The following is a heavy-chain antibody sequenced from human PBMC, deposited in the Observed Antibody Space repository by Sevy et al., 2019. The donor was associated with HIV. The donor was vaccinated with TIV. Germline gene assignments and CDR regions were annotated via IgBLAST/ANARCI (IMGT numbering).Heavy chain of an antibody. J-gene: IGHJ4*02. CDR2: ISGSGGNT. CDR3: AKDPRSTMIVVVINYFDY. V-gene: IGHV3-23*01. Sequence: GGSLRLSCAASGFTFSSYAMSWVRQAPGKGLEWVSAISGSGGNTYYADSVKGRFTISRDNSKNTLYLQMNSLRAEDTAVSYCAKDPRSTMIVVVINYFDYWGQGTLVTVSS. D-gene: IGHD3-22*01. CDR1: GFTFSSYA.